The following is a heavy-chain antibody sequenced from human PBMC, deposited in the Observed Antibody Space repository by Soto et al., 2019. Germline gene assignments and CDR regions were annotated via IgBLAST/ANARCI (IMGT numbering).Heavy chain of an antibody. CDR2: ISSSSSTI. CDR3: ARDLLVSYGLTEAYFDY. CDR1: GFTFSSYS. D-gene: IGHD2-8*02. V-gene: IGHV3-48*02. J-gene: IGHJ4*02. Sequence: GGSLRLSCAASGFTFSSYSMNWVRQAPGKGLEWVSYISSSSSTIYYADSVKGRFTISRDNAKNSLYLQMNSLRDEDTAVYYCARDLLVSYGLTEAYFDYWGQGTLVTVSS.